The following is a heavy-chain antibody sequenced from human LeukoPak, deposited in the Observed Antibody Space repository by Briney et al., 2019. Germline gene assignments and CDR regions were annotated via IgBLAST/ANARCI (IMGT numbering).Heavy chain of an antibody. CDR3: ARQDDFWSGYQNAFDI. D-gene: IGHD3-3*01. CDR2: IYPGDSDT. J-gene: IGHJ3*02. V-gene: IGHV5-51*01. Sequence: KPGESLKISCKGSGYSFTSYWIGWVRQMPGKGLEWMGVIYPGDSDTRYSPSFQGQVTISADKSIRTAYLQWSSLRASDTAMYYCARQDDFWSGYQNAFDIWGQGTMVTVSS. CDR1: GYSFTSYW.